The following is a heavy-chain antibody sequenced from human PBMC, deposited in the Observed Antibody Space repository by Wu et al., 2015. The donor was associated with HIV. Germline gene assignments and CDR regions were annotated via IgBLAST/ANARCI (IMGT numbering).Heavy chain of an antibody. V-gene: IGHV1-18*01. Sequence: QVQLVQSGADVKKPGTSVKVSCKTSGFLFTMYGISWVRQAPGQGLEWMGWISPYNDNTNYAQKFQDRVTMTSDTSTSTVHMELRSLRSDDTAIYYCARDSANYGMDVWGQGTTVTVSS. CDR1: GFLFTMYG. CDR3: ARDSANYGMDV. D-gene: IGHD3-10*01. CDR2: ISPYNDNT. J-gene: IGHJ6*02.